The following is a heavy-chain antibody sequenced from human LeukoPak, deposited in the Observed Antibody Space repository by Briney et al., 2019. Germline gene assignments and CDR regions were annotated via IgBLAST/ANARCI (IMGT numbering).Heavy chain of an antibody. CDR3: ARALLGDVWFGELFSYYYYGMDV. Sequence: PGGSLRLSCAASGFTFSSYDMHWVRQAPGKGLEWVAVISYDGSNKYYADSVKGRFTISRDNSKNTLYLQMNSLRAEDTAVYYCARALLGDVWFGELFSYYYYGMDVWGQGTTVTVSS. CDR1: GFTFSSYD. J-gene: IGHJ6*02. V-gene: IGHV3-30-3*01. D-gene: IGHD3-10*01. CDR2: ISYDGSNK.